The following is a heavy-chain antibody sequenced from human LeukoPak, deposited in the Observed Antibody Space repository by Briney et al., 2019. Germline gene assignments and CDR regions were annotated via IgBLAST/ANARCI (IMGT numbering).Heavy chain of an antibody. CDR2: ISYDGSNK. CDR1: GFTFSSYG. V-gene: IGHV3-30*03. Sequence: PGGSLRLSCAASGFTFSSYGMHWVRQAPGKGLEWVAVISYDGSNKYYADSVKGRFTISRDNSKNTLYLQMNSLRAEDTAVYYCARVTMVRGVIRYFDYWGQGTLVTVSS. CDR3: ARVTMVRGVIRYFDY. D-gene: IGHD3-10*01. J-gene: IGHJ4*02.